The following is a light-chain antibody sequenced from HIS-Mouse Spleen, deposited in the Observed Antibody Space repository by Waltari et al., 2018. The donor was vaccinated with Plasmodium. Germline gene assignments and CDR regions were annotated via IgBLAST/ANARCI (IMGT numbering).Light chain of an antibody. CDR2: GAS. J-gene: IGKJ3*01. V-gene: IGKV3-15*01. CDR1: QSVSSN. Sequence: EIVMTQSPATLSVSPGESPTLSCRASQSVSSNLAWYQQKPGQAPRLLIYGASTRATGIPARFSGSGSGTEFTLTISSLQSEDFAVYYCQQYNNWSFTFGPGTKVDIK. CDR3: QQYNNWSFT.